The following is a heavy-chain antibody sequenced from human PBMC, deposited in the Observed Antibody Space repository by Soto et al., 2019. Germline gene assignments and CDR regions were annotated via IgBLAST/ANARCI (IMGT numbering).Heavy chain of an antibody. CDR3: ARQDSSGWLQDYYYGMDV. J-gene: IGHJ6*02. D-gene: IGHD6-19*01. Sequence: GESLKICCKGSGYSFTSYWIGWVRQMPGKGLEWMGIIYPGDSDTRYSPSFQGQVTISADKSISTAYLQWSSLKASDTAMYYCARQDSSGWLQDYYYGMDVWGQGTTVTVSS. CDR1: GYSFTSYW. CDR2: IYPGDSDT. V-gene: IGHV5-51*01.